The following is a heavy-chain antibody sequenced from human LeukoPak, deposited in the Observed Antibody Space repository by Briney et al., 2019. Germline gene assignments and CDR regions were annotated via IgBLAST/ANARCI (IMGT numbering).Heavy chain of an antibody. CDR3: AKDSPPHYYYDSSGYYYFDY. D-gene: IGHD3-22*01. CDR1: GFTFSSYA. Sequence: GGSLRLSCAASGFTFSSYAMSWVRQAPGKGLEWVSAICGSGGSTYYADSVKGRFTISRDNSKNTLYLQMNSLRAEDTAVYYCAKDSPPHYYYDSSGYYYFDYWGQGTLVTVSS. CDR2: ICGSGGST. J-gene: IGHJ4*02. V-gene: IGHV3-23*01.